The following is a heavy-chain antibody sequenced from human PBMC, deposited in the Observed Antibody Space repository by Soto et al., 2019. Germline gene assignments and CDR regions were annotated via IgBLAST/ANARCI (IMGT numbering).Heavy chain of an antibody. Sequence: ASVKVSCKASGGTFSTYGINWVRLAPGQGLEWMGWIIPKFGTTKNAQKFQGRVTLTADESTNTAYMELKYLRSEDTAVYFCAREVDPYYGGNSLSLDYWGQGTLLTVSS. CDR1: GGTFSTYG. J-gene: IGHJ4*02. D-gene: IGHD4-17*01. V-gene: IGHV1-69*13. CDR3: AREVDPYYGGNSLSLDY. CDR2: IIPKFGTT.